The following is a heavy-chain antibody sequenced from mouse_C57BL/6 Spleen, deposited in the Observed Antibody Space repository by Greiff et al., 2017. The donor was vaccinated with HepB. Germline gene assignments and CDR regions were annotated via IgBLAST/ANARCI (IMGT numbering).Heavy chain of an antibody. CDR1: GYTFTDYY. J-gene: IGHJ2*01. CDR2: INPNNGGT. Sequence: VQLQQSGPELVKPGASVKISCKASGYTFTDYYMNWVKQSHGKSLEWIGDINPNNGGTSYNQKFKGKATLTVDKSSSTAYMELRSLTSEDSAVYYCARRDPYYSGYFDYWGQGTTLTVSS. V-gene: IGHV1-26*01. D-gene: IGHD2-12*01. CDR3: ARRDPYYSGYFDY.